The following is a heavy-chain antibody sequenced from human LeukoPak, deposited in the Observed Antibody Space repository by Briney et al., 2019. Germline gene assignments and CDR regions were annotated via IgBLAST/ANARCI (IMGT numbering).Heavy chain of an antibody. Sequence: GGSLRLSCAASGFTFSDYYMSWIRQAPGKGLEWVSDIRSSGSTIYYADSVKGRLTISRDNTKNSLYLQMNSLRAEDTAVYYCARGKDGYKRGYPLGFDYWGQGTLVTVSS. V-gene: IGHV3-11*01. J-gene: IGHJ4*02. CDR3: ARGKDGYKRGYPLGFDY. CDR1: GFTFSDYY. CDR2: IRSSGSTI. D-gene: IGHD5-24*01.